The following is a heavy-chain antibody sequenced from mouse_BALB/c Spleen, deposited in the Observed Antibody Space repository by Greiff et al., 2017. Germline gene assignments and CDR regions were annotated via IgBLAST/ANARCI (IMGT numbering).Heavy chain of an antibody. V-gene: IGHV3-6*02. CDR1: GYSITSGYY. J-gene: IGHJ2*01. D-gene: IGHD2-4*01. CDR2: ISYDGSN. CDR3: ARVDYDGYYFDY. Sequence: VQLQQSGPGLVKPSQSLSLTCSVTGYSITSGYYWNWIRQFPGNKLEWMGYISYDGSNNYNPSLKNRISITRDTSKNQFFLKLNSVTTEDTATYYCARVDYDGYYFDYWGQGTTLTVSS.